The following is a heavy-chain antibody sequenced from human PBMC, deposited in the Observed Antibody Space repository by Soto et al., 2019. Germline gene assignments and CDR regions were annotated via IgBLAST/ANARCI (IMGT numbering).Heavy chain of an antibody. CDR1: GLSFDDYA. Sequence: EVQLVESGGGLEQPGRSLRLSCAALGLSFDDYAMHWVRQAPGKGLEWVSGISWNSGNIGYADSVKGRFTISRDNAKNSLYLQMNSLRAADTALYYCAKLEGAFDVWGQGTMFTVSS. V-gene: IGHV3-9*01. CDR2: ISWNSGNI. J-gene: IGHJ3*01. CDR3: AKLEGAFDV.